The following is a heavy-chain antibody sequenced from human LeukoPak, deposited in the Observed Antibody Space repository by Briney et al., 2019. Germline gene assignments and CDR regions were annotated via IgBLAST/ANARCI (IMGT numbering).Heavy chain of an antibody. D-gene: IGHD3-16*01. Sequence: ASVKVSCKDSGYTFIDYYIHWVRQAPGQGLEWMGRINPTTGDTDYAQNFQGKVSKTRDTSISTAYMDVSRLRSDDTAVYYCATLGEDNSDTPFDYWGQGTLVTVSS. V-gene: IGHV1-2*06. J-gene: IGHJ4*02. CDR2: INPTTGDT. CDR3: ATLGEDNSDTPFDY. CDR1: GYTFIDYY.